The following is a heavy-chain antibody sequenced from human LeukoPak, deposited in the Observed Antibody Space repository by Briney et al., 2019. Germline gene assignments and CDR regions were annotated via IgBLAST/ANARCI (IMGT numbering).Heavy chain of an antibody. CDR2: ITSSSKTI. D-gene: IGHD5-18*01. Sequence: GGSLRLSCAASGFTFSSYEMIWVRQAPGKGLEWISYITSSSKTIYYADSVQGRFTTSRDNAKNSLYLQMNSLRVEDTAVYYCVRADAKKTAMVDYWGRGTLVAVSS. J-gene: IGHJ4*02. V-gene: IGHV3-48*04. CDR1: GFTFSSYE. CDR3: VRADAKKTAMVDY.